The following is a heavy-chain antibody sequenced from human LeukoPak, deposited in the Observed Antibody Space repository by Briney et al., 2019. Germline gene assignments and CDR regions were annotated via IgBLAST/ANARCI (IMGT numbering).Heavy chain of an antibody. Sequence: GGSLRLSCAASGFTFSDYYMSWIRQAPGKGLEWVSYISSSGSTIYYADSVKGRFTISRDNAKNSLYLQMNSLRAEDTAVYYCARGRGYFEWLLYYFDYWGQGTLVTVSS. CDR3: ARGRGYFEWLLYYFDY. V-gene: IGHV3-11*04. D-gene: IGHD3-9*01. CDR1: GFTFSDYY. J-gene: IGHJ4*02. CDR2: ISSSGSTI.